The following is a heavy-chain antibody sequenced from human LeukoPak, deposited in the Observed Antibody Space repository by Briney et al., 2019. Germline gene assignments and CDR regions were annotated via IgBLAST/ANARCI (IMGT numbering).Heavy chain of an antibody. J-gene: IGHJ5*02. CDR2: ISSSSSYI. CDR3: ARARLRYNWFDP. CDR1: GYTLTELT. D-gene: IGHD6-25*01. V-gene: IGHV3-21*01. Sequence: SCKVSGYTLTELTMHWVRQAPGKGMEWVSSISSSSSYIYYADSVKGRFTISRDNAKNSLYLQMNSLRAEDTAVYYCARARLRYNWFDPWGQGTLVTVSS.